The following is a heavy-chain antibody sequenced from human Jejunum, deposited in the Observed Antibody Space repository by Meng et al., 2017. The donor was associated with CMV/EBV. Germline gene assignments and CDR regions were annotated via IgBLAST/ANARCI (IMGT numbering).Heavy chain of an antibody. V-gene: IGHV3-11*01. CDR1: SDSY. CDR3: ARGVWVGYCPNVFCFNNWFDP. CDR2: ISSNESVI. D-gene: IGHD2-8*01. J-gene: IGHJ5*02. Sequence: SDSYMTWIRQAPGKGLEWISSISSNESVIYYGDSVKGRFTIARDNAKNSLHLQMSSLRAEDTAVYYCARGVWVGYCPNVFCFNNWFDPWGQGTLVTVSS.